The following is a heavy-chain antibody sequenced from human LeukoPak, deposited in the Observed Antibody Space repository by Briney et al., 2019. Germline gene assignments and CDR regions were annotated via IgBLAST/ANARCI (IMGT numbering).Heavy chain of an antibody. J-gene: IGHJ6*03. D-gene: IGHD6-13*01. V-gene: IGHV1-69*06. CDR2: IIPIFGTT. CDR3: ARVVGLTGYSSSWYSGYYYYMDV. CDR1: GGTFSSYA. Sequence: ASVKVSCKASGGTFSSYAISWVRQAPGQGLEWMGGIIPIFGTTNYAQKFQDRVTITADKSTSTAYMELSSLRSEDTAVYYCARVVGLTGYSSSWYSGYYYYMDVWGKGTLVTVS.